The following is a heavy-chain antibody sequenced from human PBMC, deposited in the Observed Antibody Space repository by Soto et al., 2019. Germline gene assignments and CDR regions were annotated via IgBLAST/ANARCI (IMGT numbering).Heavy chain of an antibody. CDR1: GFTFSSYA. D-gene: IGHD3-9*01. V-gene: IGHV3-23*01. CDR3: AKETQSVLRYFDWSHNWFDP. CDR2: ISGSGGST. J-gene: IGHJ5*02. Sequence: GGSLRLSCAASGFTFSSYAMSWVRQAPGKGLEWVSAISGSGGSTYYADSVKGRFTISRDNSKNTLYLQMNSLRAEDTAVYYCAKETQSVLRYFDWSHNWFDPWGQGTLVTVSS.